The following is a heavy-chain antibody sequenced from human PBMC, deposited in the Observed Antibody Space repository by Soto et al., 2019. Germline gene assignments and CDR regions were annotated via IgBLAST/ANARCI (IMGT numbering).Heavy chain of an antibody. D-gene: IGHD1-26*01. Sequence: EVQLVDSGGDLVQPGGSLRLSCAASGFTFSTYWMSWVRQAPGKGLEWVANIDPDGSQKYYVVSVKGRFTISRDNAKNSLYLQMNSLRAEDTAVYYCARDMGPSGAYGYWGQGTLVTVSS. CDR2: IDPDGSQK. CDR1: GFTFSTYW. CDR3: ARDMGPSGAYGY. J-gene: IGHJ4*02. V-gene: IGHV3-7*03.